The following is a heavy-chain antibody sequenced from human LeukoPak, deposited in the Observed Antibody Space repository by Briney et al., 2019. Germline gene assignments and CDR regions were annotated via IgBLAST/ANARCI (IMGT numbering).Heavy chain of an antibody. CDR2: ISAYNGNT. Sequence: GASVKVSCKASGYTFTSYGISWVRQAPGQGLEWMGWISAYNGNTNYAQKFQGRATMTRDTSISTAYMELSRLRSDDTAVYYCARGRSGELPFPLYYMDVWGKGTTVTISS. V-gene: IGHV1-18*01. J-gene: IGHJ6*03. D-gene: IGHD3-16*02. CDR1: GYTFTSYG. CDR3: ARGRSGELPFPLYYMDV.